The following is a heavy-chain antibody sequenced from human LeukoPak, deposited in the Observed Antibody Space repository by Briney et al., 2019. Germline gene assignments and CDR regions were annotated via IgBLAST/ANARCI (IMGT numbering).Heavy chain of an antibody. CDR1: GFTFSGSA. Sequence: GRSLRLSCAASGFTFSGSAMHWVRQASGKGLEWVGRIRSKANSYATAYAASVKGRFTISRDDSKNTAYLQMNSLKTEDTAVYYCTRHTQAEKGYCSGGSCYSGFDPWGQGTLVTVSS. V-gene: IGHV3-73*01. CDR3: TRHTQAEKGYCSGGSCYSGFDP. CDR2: IRSKANSYAT. J-gene: IGHJ5*02. D-gene: IGHD2-15*01.